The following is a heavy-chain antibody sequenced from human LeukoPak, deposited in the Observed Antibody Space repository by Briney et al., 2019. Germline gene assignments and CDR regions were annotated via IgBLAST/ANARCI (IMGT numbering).Heavy chain of an antibody. CDR3: ARVNCGGDCYSDRGAFDI. Sequence: SVKVSCKASGGTFSSYTITWVRQAPGQGLEWMGGIIPIFGTANCAQKFQGRVTITADESTSTAYMELSSVRSKDTAVYYCARVNCGGDCYSDRGAFDIWGQGTMVTVSS. CDR2: IIPIFGTA. J-gene: IGHJ3*02. V-gene: IGHV1-69*13. CDR1: GGTFSSYT. D-gene: IGHD2-21*02.